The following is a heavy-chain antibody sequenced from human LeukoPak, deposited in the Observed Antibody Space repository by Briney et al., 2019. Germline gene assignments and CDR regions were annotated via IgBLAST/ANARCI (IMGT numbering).Heavy chain of an antibody. J-gene: IGHJ4*02. CDR3: ARAHPGYSYGPPFIDY. Sequence: APVKVSCKASGYTFTSYTMNWVRQAPGQGLEWMGWINTNTGNPTYAQGFTGRFVFSLDTSVSTAYLQITSLKAEDTAVYYCARAHPGYSYGPPFIDYWGQGTLVTVSS. CDR1: GYTFTSYT. CDR2: INTNTGNP. V-gene: IGHV7-4-1*02. D-gene: IGHD5-18*01.